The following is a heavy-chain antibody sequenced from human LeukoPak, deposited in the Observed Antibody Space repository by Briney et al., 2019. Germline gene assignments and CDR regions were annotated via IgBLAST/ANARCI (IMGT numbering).Heavy chain of an antibody. CDR3: AKATSFWSGYSYYYYYMDV. CDR1: GFTFSSYA. Sequence: GGSLRLSCAASGFTFSSYAMSWVRQAPGKGLEWVSAISGSGGSTYYADSVKGRFTISRDNSKNTLYLQMNSLRAEDTAVYYCAKATSFWSGYSYYYYYMDVWGKGTTVTVSS. V-gene: IGHV3-23*01. J-gene: IGHJ6*03. CDR2: ISGSGGST. D-gene: IGHD3-3*01.